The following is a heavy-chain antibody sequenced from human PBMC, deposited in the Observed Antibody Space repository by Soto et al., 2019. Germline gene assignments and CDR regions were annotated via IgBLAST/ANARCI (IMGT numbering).Heavy chain of an antibody. CDR1: GFTFSTYA. Sequence: GGSLRLSCAASGFTFSTYAMSWVRQAPGKGLEWVSSISGSGGSTYYADSVRGRFTISRDNSKNTLYLQMNSLRAEDTAVYYCAKVCGSTSCYAALDIWGLGTMVTVSS. J-gene: IGHJ3*02. CDR3: AKVCGSTSCYAALDI. V-gene: IGHV3-23*01. CDR2: ISGSGGST. D-gene: IGHD2-2*01.